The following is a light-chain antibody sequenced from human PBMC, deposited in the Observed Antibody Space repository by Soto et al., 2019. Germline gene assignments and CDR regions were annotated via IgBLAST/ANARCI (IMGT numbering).Light chain of an antibody. V-gene: IGLV1-51*01. CDR1: SSNIGNNY. Sequence: QSVLTQPPSVSAAPGQKVTISCSGSSSNIGNNYVSWYQQLPGTAPKLLIYDNDKRPSGIPDRFSGSKSGTSATLGITGLQNGYEADYYCGAWDGSLNTQVFGGGTKLTVL. CDR3: GAWDGSLNTQV. CDR2: DND. J-gene: IGLJ2*01.